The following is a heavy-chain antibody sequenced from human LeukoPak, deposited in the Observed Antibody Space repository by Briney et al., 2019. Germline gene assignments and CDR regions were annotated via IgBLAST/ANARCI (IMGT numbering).Heavy chain of an antibody. J-gene: IGHJ6*03. Sequence: GGSLRLSCAASGFTFSSYWMSWVRQAPGKGLEWVSAISGSGGSTYYADSVKGRFTISRDNAENTLYLQMNSLRAEDTAVYYCARAGIPIYYYYMDVWGKGTTVTISS. CDR2: ISGSGGST. CDR3: ARAGIPIYYYYMDV. V-gene: IGHV3-23*01. D-gene: IGHD3-10*01. CDR1: GFTFSSYW.